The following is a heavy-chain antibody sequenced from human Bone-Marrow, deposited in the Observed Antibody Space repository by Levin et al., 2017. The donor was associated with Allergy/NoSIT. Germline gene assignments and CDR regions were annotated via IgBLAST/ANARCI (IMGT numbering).Heavy chain of an antibody. J-gene: IGHJ6*02. Sequence: ASVKVSCKTSGYKFTDFGVSWVRQAPGQELEWLGWISGYSGDTSYPQKLQGRVSMTTERSTRTVYMELKSLTPDDTAVYYCTREPRWPQSTDSPMDVWGQGTTVTVSS. CDR1: GYKFTDFG. CDR3: TREPRWPQSTDSPMDV. D-gene: IGHD5-24*01. V-gene: IGHV1-18*01. CDR2: ISGYSGDT.